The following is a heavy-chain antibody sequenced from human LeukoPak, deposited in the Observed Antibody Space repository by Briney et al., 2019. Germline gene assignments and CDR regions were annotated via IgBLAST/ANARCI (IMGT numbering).Heavy chain of an antibody. Sequence: GGSLRLSCAASGFTFSPYSMHWVRQALGRGLEWVSSITSSSSYIYYADSVKGRFTISRDNAKNSLYLQMNSLRAEDTAVYYCAIGYSSGCFDYWGQGTLVTVSS. CDR2: ITSSSSYI. J-gene: IGHJ4*02. D-gene: IGHD6-19*01. V-gene: IGHV3-21*01. CDR1: GFTFSPYS. CDR3: AIGYSSGCFDY.